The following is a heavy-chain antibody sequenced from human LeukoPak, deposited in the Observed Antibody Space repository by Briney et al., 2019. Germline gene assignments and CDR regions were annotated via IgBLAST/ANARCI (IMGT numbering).Heavy chain of an antibody. D-gene: IGHD1-26*01. CDR3: AKVGERHEPFDI. V-gene: IGHV3-53*01. J-gene: IGHJ3*02. CDR1: GFTVNSNY. Sequence: GGSLRLSCAVSGFTVNSNYMNWVRQAPGKGLEWVSVIYSGTSTYYADSVKGRFTISRDNSKNTLYLQMNSLRAEDTAVYYCAKVGERHEPFDIWGQGTMVTVSS. CDR2: IYSGTST.